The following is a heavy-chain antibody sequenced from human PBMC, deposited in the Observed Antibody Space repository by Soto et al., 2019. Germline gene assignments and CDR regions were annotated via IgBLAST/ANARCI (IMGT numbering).Heavy chain of an antibody. J-gene: IGHJ4*02. CDR1: GFTFSSYG. V-gene: IGHV3-30*18. D-gene: IGHD2-2*01. Sequence: GGSLRLSCAASGFTFSSYGMHWVRQASGEGLEWVAVISYDGSNKNHADSVKGRFTISRDNSKNTLYLQMNSLRSEDTAVYYCVKDAGRLVVKPAGLFDSWGQGALVTVSS. CDR2: ISYDGSNK. CDR3: VKDAGRLVVKPAGLFDS.